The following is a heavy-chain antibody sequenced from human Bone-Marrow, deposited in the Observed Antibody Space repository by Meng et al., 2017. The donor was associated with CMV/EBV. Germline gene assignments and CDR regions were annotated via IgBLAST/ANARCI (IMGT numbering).Heavy chain of an antibody. CDR2: IKQDGSEK. Sequence: GESLKISCAASGFTFSSYWMSWVRQAPGKGLEWVANIKQDGSEKYYVDSVKGRFTISRDNAKNSLYLQMNSLRAEDTAVYYCARALDILTGYFPYYYYYGMDVWGQGTTATVSS. J-gene: IGHJ6*02. CDR1: GFTFSSYW. CDR3: ARALDILTGYFPYYYYYGMDV. V-gene: IGHV3-7*01. D-gene: IGHD3-9*01.